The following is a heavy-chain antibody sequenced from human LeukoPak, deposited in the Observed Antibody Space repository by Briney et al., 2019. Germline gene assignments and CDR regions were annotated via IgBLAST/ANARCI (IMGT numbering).Heavy chain of an antibody. Sequence: SETLCLTCTVSGGSMSTYYWTWIRQPPGKGLEWIGFIYYPGSTNYNPSLKSRVTISVDTSKNQFSLKLSSVTAADTAVYYCAGMRIRTPTVRTLDYWGQGTLVTVSS. CDR1: GGSMSTYY. J-gene: IGHJ4*02. CDR3: AGMRIRTPTVRTLDY. CDR2: IYYPGST. V-gene: IGHV4-59*01. D-gene: IGHD3-10*02.